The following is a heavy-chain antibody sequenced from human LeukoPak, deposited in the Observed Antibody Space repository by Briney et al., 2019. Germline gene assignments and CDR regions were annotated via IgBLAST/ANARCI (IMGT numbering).Heavy chain of an antibody. CDR2: ISSNGGST. Sequence: TGGSLRLSCSASGFTFSSYAIHWVRQALGKGLEYVSAISSNGGSTYNADSVKGRFTISRDNSKNTLYLQKSSLRAEDTAVYYCVRGRGYSAYDPFDYWGQGTLVTVSS. D-gene: IGHD5-12*01. J-gene: IGHJ4*02. CDR1: GFTFSSYA. CDR3: VRGRGYSAYDPFDY. V-gene: IGHV3-64D*06.